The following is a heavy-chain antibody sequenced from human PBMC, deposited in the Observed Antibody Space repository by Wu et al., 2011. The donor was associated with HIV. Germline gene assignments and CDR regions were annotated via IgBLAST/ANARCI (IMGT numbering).Heavy chain of an antibody. CDR3: ARDRAPIVGAPRGYYGMDV. J-gene: IGHJ6*02. V-gene: IGHV1-69-2*01. CDR2: VDPEDGET. D-gene: IGHD1-26*01. CDR1: GYTFTNYY. Sequence: EVQLVQSGAEVKKPGATVKISCKVSGYTFTNYYMHWVQQAPGKGLEWMGLVDPEDGETIYAEKFQGRVTITADTSTDTAYMELSSLRSEDTAVYYCARDRAPIVGAPRGYYGMDVWGQGTTVTVSS.